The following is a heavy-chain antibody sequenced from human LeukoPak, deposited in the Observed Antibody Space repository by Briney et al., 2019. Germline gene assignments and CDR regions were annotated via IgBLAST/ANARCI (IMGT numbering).Heavy chain of an antibody. D-gene: IGHD3-10*01. CDR1: GFSFSDHY. Sequence: GGSLRLSCAASGFSFSDHYMDWVRQAPGKGLEWVGRTRNKADNYTTEYAASVKGRFTISRDDSKKSLYLQMNSLIPEDTAVYYCALDSGLSYWGQGALVTVSS. CDR2: TRNKADNYTT. CDR3: ALDSGLSY. J-gene: IGHJ4*02. V-gene: IGHV3-72*01.